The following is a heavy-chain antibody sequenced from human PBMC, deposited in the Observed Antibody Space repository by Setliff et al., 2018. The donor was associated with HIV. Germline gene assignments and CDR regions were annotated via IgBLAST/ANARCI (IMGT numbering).Heavy chain of an antibody. J-gene: IGHJ5*02. CDR1: GGSLRTLH. D-gene: IGHD3-10*01. V-gene: IGHV4-59*08. CDR3: AKRRGSGTLYDAFDP. Sequence: SETLSLTCTVSGGSLRTLHWTWLRQAPGKGLEWLGHIYDVGVTNYNPSLKNRVTISLDASQTRCSLTLASVTATDTAVYFCAKRRGSGTLYDAFDPWGQGTLVTVSS. CDR2: IYDVGVT.